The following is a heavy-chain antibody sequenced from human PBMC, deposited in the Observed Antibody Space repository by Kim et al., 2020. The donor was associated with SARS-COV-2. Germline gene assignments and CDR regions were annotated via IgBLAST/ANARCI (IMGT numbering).Heavy chain of an antibody. CDR2: KANSSGP. J-gene: IGHJ5*02. Sequence: KANSSGPAYAASVKDRFTISRDDSKNTAYLQMNSLKTEDTAVYYCTRHDTWGQGTLVTVSS. V-gene: IGHV3-73*01. CDR3: TRHDT.